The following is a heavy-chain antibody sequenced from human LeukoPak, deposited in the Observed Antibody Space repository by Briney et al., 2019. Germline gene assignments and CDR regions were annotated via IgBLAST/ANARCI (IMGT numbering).Heavy chain of an antibody. J-gene: IGHJ4*02. Sequence: SETLSLTCSVSGGSITGYHWSWIRQPPGKGLEWIGYIYYSGTTNYNPSLKSRVIISVDTSKNQFALRLSSVTAADTAVYYCAGLKAVTGSCDYFDYWGQGTLVSVSS. CDR1: GGSITGYH. CDR3: AGLKAVTGSCDYFDY. CDR2: IYYSGTT. V-gene: IGHV4-59*08. D-gene: IGHD6-19*01.